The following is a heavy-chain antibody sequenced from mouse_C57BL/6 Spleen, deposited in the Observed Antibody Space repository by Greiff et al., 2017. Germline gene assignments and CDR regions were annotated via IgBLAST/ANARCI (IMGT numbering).Heavy chain of an antibody. J-gene: IGHJ4*01. CDR2: ISSGGSYT. Sequence: EVQRVESGGDLVKPGGSLKLSCAASGFTFSSYGMSWVRQTPDKRLEWVATISSGGSYTYYPDSVKGRFTISRDNAKNTLYLQMSSLKSEDTAMYYCARLYGYDGGNAMDYWGQGTSVTVSS. CDR1: GFTFSSYG. CDR3: ARLYGYDGGNAMDY. D-gene: IGHD2-2*01. V-gene: IGHV5-6*01.